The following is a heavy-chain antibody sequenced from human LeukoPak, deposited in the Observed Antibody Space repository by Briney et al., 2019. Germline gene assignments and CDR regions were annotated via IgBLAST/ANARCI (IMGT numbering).Heavy chain of an antibody. CDR2: IIPILGIA. V-gene: IGHV1-69*04. CDR1: GGTFSSYA. Sequence: ASVKVSCKASGGTFSSYAISWVRQAPGQGLEWMGRIIPILGIANYAQKFQGRVTITADKSTSTAYMELSSLISEDTAVYYCARDKGYSNYVALYYSYGMDVWGQGTTVTVSS. D-gene: IGHD4-11*01. J-gene: IGHJ6*02. CDR3: ARDKGYSNYVALYYSYGMDV.